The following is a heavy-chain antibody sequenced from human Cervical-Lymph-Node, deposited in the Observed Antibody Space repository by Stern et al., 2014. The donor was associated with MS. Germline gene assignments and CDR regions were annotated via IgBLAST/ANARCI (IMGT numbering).Heavy chain of an antibody. D-gene: IGHD2-15*01. CDR3: ARDYSALDS. J-gene: IGHJ4*02. CDR1: GGSFGNYG. CDR2: IIPMLGTA. V-gene: IGHV1-69*06. Sequence: VQLVQSGTEMKKPGSSVKVSCKASGGSFGNYGITWVRQAPGQGLEWMGGIIPMLGTANYAQKFQGRVTVTADRSTSTAYMELSSLTSEDTAIYYCARDYSALDSWGQGTLVTVSS.